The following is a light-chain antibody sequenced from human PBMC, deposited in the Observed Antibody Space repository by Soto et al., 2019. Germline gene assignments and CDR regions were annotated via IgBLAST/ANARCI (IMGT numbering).Light chain of an antibody. J-gene: IGKJ2*01. CDR3: QQYHNLPPT. CDR1: QDISNY. V-gene: IGKV1-33*01. Sequence: DIQMTQSPSSLSASVGDRVTITCQASQDISNYLNWYQVRPGKVPKLLMYDTSNLETGVPSRFSGGGSGTDFTFTISSLQPEDIATYYCQQYHNLPPTFGQGTKVDIK. CDR2: DTS.